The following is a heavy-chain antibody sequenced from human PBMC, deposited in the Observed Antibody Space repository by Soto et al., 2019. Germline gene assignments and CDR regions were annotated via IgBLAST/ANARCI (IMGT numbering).Heavy chain of an antibody. V-gene: IGHV3-7*01. CDR2: ITQDGTEK. CDR1: GFTFSSYW. CDR3: GKAPDGSGSEDYCDY. Sequence: EVQLVESGGGVVQPGRSLRLSCATSGFTFSSYWMTWVRQVPGKGLEWVANITQDGTEKYYVASVKGRFTISRDNAKDSLDLQMSARSAVDTAVYYCGKAPDGSGSEDYCDYWGQGTRVNVSS. J-gene: IGHJ4*02. D-gene: IGHD3-10*01.